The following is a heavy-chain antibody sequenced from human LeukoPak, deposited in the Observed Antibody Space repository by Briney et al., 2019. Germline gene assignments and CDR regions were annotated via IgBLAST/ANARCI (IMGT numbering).Heavy chain of an antibody. J-gene: IGHJ4*02. Sequence: GGSLRLSCVASGFSFSSYWVHWVRQPPGKGPVWISRIKLDVSSTNYADSVKGRFTISRDNSKNTLYLQMNSLRAEDTAVYYCAKDRGYCSSASCYAGHFDYWGQGTLVTVSS. CDR3: AKDRGYCSSASCYAGHFDY. CDR2: IKLDVSST. D-gene: IGHD2-2*01. V-gene: IGHV3-74*01. CDR1: GFSFSSYW.